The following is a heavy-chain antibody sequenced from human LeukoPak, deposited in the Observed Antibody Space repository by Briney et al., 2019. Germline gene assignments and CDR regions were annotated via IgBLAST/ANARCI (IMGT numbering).Heavy chain of an antibody. V-gene: IGHV1-8*03. CDR3: ARYCSGGSCYSFDY. CDR2: MNPNSGNT. D-gene: IGHD2-15*01. J-gene: IGHJ4*02. Sequence: ASVKVSCKASGYTFTSYDINWVRQATGQGLEWIGWMNPNSGNTGYAQKFQGRVTITRNTSISTAYMELSSLRSEDTAVYYCARYCSGGSCYSFDYWGQGTLVTVSS. CDR1: GYTFTSYD.